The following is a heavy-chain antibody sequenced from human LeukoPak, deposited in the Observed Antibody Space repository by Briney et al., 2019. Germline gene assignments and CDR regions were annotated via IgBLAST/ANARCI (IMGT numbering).Heavy chain of an antibody. J-gene: IGHJ4*02. CDR3: ARDDYGDYGVGHC. CDR2: INPNSGGT. Sequence: ASVKVSCQASGYTFTGYYMHWVRQAPGQGLEWMGWINPNSGGTNYAQKFQGRVTMTRDTSISTAYMELSRLRSDDTAVYYCARDDYGDYGVGHCWGQGTLVTVSS. D-gene: IGHD4-17*01. V-gene: IGHV1-2*02. CDR1: GYTFTGYY.